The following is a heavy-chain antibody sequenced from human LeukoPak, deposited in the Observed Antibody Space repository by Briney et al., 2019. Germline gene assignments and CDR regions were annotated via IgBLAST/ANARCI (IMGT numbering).Heavy chain of an antibody. CDR2: IYYSGST. CDR1: GGSISSSSYY. Sequence: SETLSLTCTVSGGSISSSSYYWGWIRQPPGKGLEWIGSIYYSGSTYYNPSLKSRVTISVDTSKNQFSLNLNSVTAADTAMYYCARGAHGSYYGTLDCWGQGTLVTVSS. CDR3: ARGAHGSYYGTLDC. D-gene: IGHD3-10*01. J-gene: IGHJ4*02. V-gene: IGHV4-39*07.